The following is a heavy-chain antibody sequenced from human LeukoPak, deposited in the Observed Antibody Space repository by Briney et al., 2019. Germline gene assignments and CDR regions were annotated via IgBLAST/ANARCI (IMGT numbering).Heavy chain of an antibody. D-gene: IGHD5-24*01. J-gene: IGHJ4*02. CDR3: ASQRRDGYSY. CDR2: IYYSGST. CDR1: GGSLSSSSYY. Sequence: SETLSLTCTVSGGSLSSSSYYWGWVRQPPGTGLEWIGSIYYSGSTYYNPSLKSRVTISVDTSKNQFSLKLSSVTAADTAVYYCASQRRDGYSYWGQGTLVTVSS. V-gene: IGHV4-39*01.